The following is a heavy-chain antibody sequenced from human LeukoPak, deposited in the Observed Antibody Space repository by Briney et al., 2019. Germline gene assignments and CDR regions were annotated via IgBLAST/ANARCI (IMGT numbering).Heavy chain of an antibody. CDR1: GGSFSGYY. V-gene: IGHV4-34*01. CDR2: INHSGST. J-gene: IGHJ4*02. D-gene: IGHD3-9*01. CDR3: ARGRVYYDILTGYYYTLPFGY. Sequence: SETLSLTCAVYGGSFSGYYWSWIRQPPGKGLEWIGEINHSGSTNYDPSLKSRVTISVDTSKNQFSLKLSSVTAADTAVYYCARGRVYYDILTGYYYTLPFGYWGQGTLVTVSS.